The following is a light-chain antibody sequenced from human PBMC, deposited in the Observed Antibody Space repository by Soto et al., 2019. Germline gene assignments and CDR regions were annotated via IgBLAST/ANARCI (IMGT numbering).Light chain of an antibody. Sequence: EIVMTQSPATLSVSPGERATLSCRASQSISSNLAWYQQKPGQSPSLLIYGASTRATGIPDRFSGSGSGTDFTLTISRLEPEDFAVYYCQQYGSSPGTFGQGTKLEIK. CDR3: QQYGSSPGT. J-gene: IGKJ2*01. CDR1: QSISSN. CDR2: GAS. V-gene: IGKV3-20*01.